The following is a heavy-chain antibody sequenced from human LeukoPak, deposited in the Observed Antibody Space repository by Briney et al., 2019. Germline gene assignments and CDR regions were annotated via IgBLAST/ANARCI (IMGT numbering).Heavy chain of an antibody. J-gene: IGHJ5*02. CDR1: GGSISRSSYY. V-gene: IGHV4-39*01. Sequence: KTSETLSLTCTVSGGSISRSSYYWGWIRQPPGKGLERIGSIYYSGSTYYNPSLKSRVTISVDTSKNQFSLKLSSVTAADTAVYYCAGPSIAMIVVVPAWGQGTLVTVSS. CDR3: AGPSIAMIVVVPA. D-gene: IGHD3-22*01. CDR2: IYYSGST.